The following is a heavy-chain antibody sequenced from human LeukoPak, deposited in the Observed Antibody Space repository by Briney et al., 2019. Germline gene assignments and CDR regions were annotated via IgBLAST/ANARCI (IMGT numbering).Heavy chain of an antibody. J-gene: IGHJ5*02. CDR1: GFTFSSYG. CDR2: IRYAGSNK. D-gene: IGHD2-15*01. V-gene: IGHV3-30*02. Sequence: PGGSLRLSCAASGFTFSSYGMHWVRQAPGKGLEWVAFIRYAGSNKYYADSVKGRFTISRDNSKNTLYLQMNSLRAEDTAVYYCAKTRRAAVNWFDPWGQGTLVTVSS. CDR3: AKTRRAAVNWFDP.